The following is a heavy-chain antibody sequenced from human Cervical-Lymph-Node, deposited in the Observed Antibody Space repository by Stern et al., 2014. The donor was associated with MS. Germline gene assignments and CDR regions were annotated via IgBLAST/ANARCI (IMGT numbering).Heavy chain of an antibody. CDR2: ISAYKGNT. J-gene: IGHJ4*02. D-gene: IGHD6-13*01. CDR3: ARAAAGRVFDY. V-gene: IGHV1-18*01. Sequence: VHLFESGAEVKKPGASVKVSCKASGYTFTSYGISWVRQAPGQGLECMGWISAYKGNTNYAQKLQGRVTMTTDTSTSTAYMELRSLRSDDTAVYYCARAAAGRVFDYWGQGTLVTVSS. CDR1: GYTFTSYG.